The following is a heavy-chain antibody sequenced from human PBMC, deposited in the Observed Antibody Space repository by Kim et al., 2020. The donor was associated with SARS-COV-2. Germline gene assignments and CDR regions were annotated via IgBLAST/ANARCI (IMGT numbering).Heavy chain of an antibody. D-gene: IGHD3-9*01. V-gene: IGHV1-69*13. Sequence: SVKVSCKASGGTFSSYAISWVRQAPGQGLEWMGGIIPIFGTANYAQKFQGRVTITADESTSTAYMELSSLRSEDTAVYYCARGGDYDILTGPTGWFDPWGQGTLVTVSS. CDR2: IIPIFGTA. CDR3: ARGGDYDILTGPTGWFDP. CDR1: GGTFSSYA. J-gene: IGHJ5*02.